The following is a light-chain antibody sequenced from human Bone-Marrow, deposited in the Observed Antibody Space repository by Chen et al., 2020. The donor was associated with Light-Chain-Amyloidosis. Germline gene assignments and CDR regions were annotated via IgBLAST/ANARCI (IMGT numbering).Light chain of an antibody. J-gene: IGLJ2*01. Sequence: QSVLTQPPSVSGAPGQRVTISCTGSSSNIGAGFDVHWYQRLPGTAPKLLINANNNRPSGVPDRFSGSKSGTSASLAITGLQAEDEADYYCQSYDNSLSGSRVFGGGTKLTVL. CDR3: QSYDNSLSGSRV. CDR1: SSNIGAGFD. CDR2: ANN. V-gene: IGLV1-40*01.